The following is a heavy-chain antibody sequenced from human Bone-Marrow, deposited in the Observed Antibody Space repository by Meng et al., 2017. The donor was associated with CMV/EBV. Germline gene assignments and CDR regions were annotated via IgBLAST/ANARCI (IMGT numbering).Heavy chain of an antibody. Sequence: GSLRLSCTVSGGSVSSGSYYWSWIRQPPGKGLEWIGYIYYSGSTNYNPSLKSRVTISVDTSKNQFSLKLSSVTAADTAVYYCASPPYWGQGTLVTVSS. CDR2: IYYSGST. V-gene: IGHV4-61*01. CDR3: ASPPY. J-gene: IGHJ4*02. CDR1: GGSVSSGSYY.